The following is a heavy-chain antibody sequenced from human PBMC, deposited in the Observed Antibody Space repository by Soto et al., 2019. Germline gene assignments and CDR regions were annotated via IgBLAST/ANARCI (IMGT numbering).Heavy chain of an antibody. Sequence: QVQLQESGPGLVKPSGTLSLTCAVSGGSISSSNWWSWVRQPPGKGLEWIGEIYHSGSTNYNPSLKSXXTXSEXKSKNQFSLKLSSVTAADTAVYYCARDPIRYYFDYWGQGTLVTVSS. CDR1: GGSISSSNW. CDR3: ARDPIRYYFDY. D-gene: IGHD3-3*01. CDR2: IYHSGST. V-gene: IGHV4-4*02. J-gene: IGHJ4*02.